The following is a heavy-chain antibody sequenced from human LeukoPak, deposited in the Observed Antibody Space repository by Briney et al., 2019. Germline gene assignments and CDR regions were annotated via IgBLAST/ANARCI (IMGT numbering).Heavy chain of an antibody. CDR3: ARSRLAAVGYCSGGSCYGHFDY. CDR2: IIPIFGTA. J-gene: IGHJ4*02. D-gene: IGHD2-15*01. V-gene: IGHV1-69*01. Sequence: SVKVSCKASGGTFSSYAISWVRQAPGQGLEWMGGIIPIFGTANYAQKFQGRVTITADESTSTAYMELSSLRSEDTAVYHCARSRLAAVGYCSGGSCYGHFDYWGQGTLVTVSS. CDR1: GGTFSSYA.